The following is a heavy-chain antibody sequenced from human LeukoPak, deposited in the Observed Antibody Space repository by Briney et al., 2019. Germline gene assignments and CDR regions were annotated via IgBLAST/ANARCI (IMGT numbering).Heavy chain of an antibody. D-gene: IGHD3-3*01. CDR3: AKDPPHYDFWSGST. J-gene: IGHJ3*01. V-gene: IGHV3-48*01. CDR2: ISSTSNTI. Sequence: GGSLRLSCAASGFTFSSYNMNWVRQAPGKGLEWVSYISSTSNTIYYADSVKGRFTISRDNSKNTLYLQMNSLRAEDTAVYYCAKDPPHYDFWSGSTWGQGTMVTVSS. CDR1: GFTFSSYN.